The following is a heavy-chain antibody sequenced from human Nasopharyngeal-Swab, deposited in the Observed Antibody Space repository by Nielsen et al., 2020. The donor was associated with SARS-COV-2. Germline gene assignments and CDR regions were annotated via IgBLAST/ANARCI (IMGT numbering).Heavy chain of an antibody. CDR3: ARAGAEAPGVYYGMDV. CDR1: GYTFTSYD. Sequence: ASVKVSCKASGYTFTSYDINWVRQATGQGLEWMGWMSPNSGNTGYAQKFQGRVTMTRNTSISTAYMELSSLRSEDTAVYYCARAGAEAPGVYYGMDVWGQGTTVTVSS. J-gene: IGHJ6*02. V-gene: IGHV1-8*01. CDR2: MSPNSGNT.